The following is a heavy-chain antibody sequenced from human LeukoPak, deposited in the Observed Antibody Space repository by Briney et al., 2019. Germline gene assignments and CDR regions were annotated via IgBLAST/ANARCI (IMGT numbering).Heavy chain of an antibody. J-gene: IGHJ6*03. CDR1: GYTFTSYD. CDR2: IIPIFGTA. V-gene: IGHV1-69*05. D-gene: IGHD6-13*01. CDR3: ARENGGIAAAGTYYYYMDV. Sequence: SVKVSCKASGYTFTSYDINWVRQATGQGLEWMGRIIPIFGTANYAQKFQGRVTITTDESTSTAYMELSSLRSEDTAVYYCARENGGIAAAGTYYYYMDVWGKGTTVTVSS.